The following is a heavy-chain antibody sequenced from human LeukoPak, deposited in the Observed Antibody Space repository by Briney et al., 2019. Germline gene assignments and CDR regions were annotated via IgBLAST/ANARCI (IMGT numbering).Heavy chain of an antibody. CDR1: GFTFSSYA. D-gene: IGHD2-2*01. Sequence: GGSRRLSCAASGFTFSSYAMSWVRQAPGKGLEWVSAISGSGGSTYYADSVKGRFTISRDNSKNTLYLQMNSLRAEDTAVYYCAKAGCSSTSCYFSSWGQGTLVTVSS. CDR2: ISGSGGST. V-gene: IGHV3-23*01. J-gene: IGHJ4*02. CDR3: AKAGCSSTSCYFSS.